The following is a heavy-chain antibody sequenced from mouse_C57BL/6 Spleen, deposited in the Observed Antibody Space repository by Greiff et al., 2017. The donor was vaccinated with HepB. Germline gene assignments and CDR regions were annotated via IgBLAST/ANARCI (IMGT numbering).Heavy chain of an antibody. Sequence: QVQLQQSGAELARPGASVKLSCKASGYTLTSYGISWVKQRTGQGLEWIGEIYPGSGNTYYNEKFKGKATMTADKSSSTAYMELRSLTSEDSAVYFCAREDYYGSSYAMDYWGQGTSVTVSS. J-gene: IGHJ4*01. CDR3: AREDYYGSSYAMDY. D-gene: IGHD1-1*01. CDR2: IYPGSGNT. CDR1: GYTLTSYG. V-gene: IGHV1-81*01.